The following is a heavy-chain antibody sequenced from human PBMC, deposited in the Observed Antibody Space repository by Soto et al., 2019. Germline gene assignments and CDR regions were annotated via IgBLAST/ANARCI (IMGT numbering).Heavy chain of an antibody. CDR3: ARGGYFDSSNYLAY. V-gene: IGHV1-3*01. CDR1: GYTFTSYG. J-gene: IGHJ4*02. D-gene: IGHD3-22*01. Sequence: ASVKVSCKASGYTFTSYGINWVRRAPGRGLEWMGWINPGNGNTKYSQQFQGRVIIDRDTSASTAYMELSSLRSEDTAVYYCARGGYFDSSNYLAYWGLGTLVTVSS. CDR2: INPGNGNT.